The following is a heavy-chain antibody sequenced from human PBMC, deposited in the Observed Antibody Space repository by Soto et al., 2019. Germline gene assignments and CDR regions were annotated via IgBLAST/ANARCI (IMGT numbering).Heavy chain of an antibody. CDR3: ARDPSPDLYYFDY. D-gene: IGHD3-16*01. V-gene: IGHV3-21*01. J-gene: IGHJ4*02. CDR2: ISSSSSYI. CDR1: GFTFSSYS. Sequence: GGSLRLSCAASGFTFSSYSMNWVRRAPGKGLEWVSSISSSSSYIYYADSVKGRFTISRDNAKNSLYLQMNSLRAEDTAVYYCARDPSPDLYYFDYWGQGTLVTVSS.